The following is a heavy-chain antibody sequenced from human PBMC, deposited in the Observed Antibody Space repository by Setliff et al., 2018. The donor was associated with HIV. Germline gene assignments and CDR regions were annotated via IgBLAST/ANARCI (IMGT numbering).Heavy chain of an antibody. V-gene: IGHV4-39*01. CDR1: GCSISSSSYY. CDR2: IYYSGST. CDR3: ARPQYPGYYFDY. J-gene: IGHJ4*02. Sequence: KASETLSLTCTVSGCSISSSSYYWGWIRQPPGKGLEWSGSIYYSGSTYSNPSLKSRVTISVDTSKNQFSLKLSSVTAADTAVYYCARPQYPGYYFDYWGQGTLVTVSS. D-gene: IGHD2-2*01.